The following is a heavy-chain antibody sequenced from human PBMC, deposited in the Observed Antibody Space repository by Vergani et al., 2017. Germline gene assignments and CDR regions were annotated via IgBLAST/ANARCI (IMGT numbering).Heavy chain of an antibody. Sequence: QVQLVQSGAEVKKPGASVKVSCKASGYTFTSYYMHWVRQAPGQGLEWMGIINPSGGSTSYAQKFQGRVTMTTDTSTSTAYMELRSLRSDDTAVYYCARGIGYCSGGSCSLYYFDYWGQGTLVTVSS. CDR3: ARGIGYCSGGSCSLYYFDY. CDR2: INPSGGST. D-gene: IGHD2-15*01. J-gene: IGHJ4*02. CDR1: GYTFTSYY. V-gene: IGHV1-46*01.